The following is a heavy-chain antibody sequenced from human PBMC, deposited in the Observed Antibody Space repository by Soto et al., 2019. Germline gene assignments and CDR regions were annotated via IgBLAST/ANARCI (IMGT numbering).Heavy chain of an antibody. CDR2: IYYSGST. Sequence: PSETLSLTCTVSGGSISSYYWSWIRQPPGKGLEWIGYIYYSGSTNYNPSLKSRVTISVDTSKNQFSLKLSSVTAADTAVYYCARLEYSGYDYPPIWGQGTMVTVSS. CDR3: ARLEYSGYDYPPI. CDR1: GGSISSYY. J-gene: IGHJ3*02. V-gene: IGHV4-59*01. D-gene: IGHD5-12*01.